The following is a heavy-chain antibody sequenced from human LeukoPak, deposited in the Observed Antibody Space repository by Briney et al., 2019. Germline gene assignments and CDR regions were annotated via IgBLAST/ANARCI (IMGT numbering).Heavy chain of an antibody. CDR3: AKGAGMYVTAPDY. CDR1: GFTFSSYA. V-gene: IGHV3-30-3*01. Sequence: GGSLRLSCAASGFTFSSYAMHWVRQAPGKGLEWVAVISYDGSNKYYADSVKGQFTISRDNSKNTLYLQMNSLRAEDTAVYYCAKGAGMYVTAPDYWGQGTLVTVSS. J-gene: IGHJ4*02. CDR2: ISYDGSNK. D-gene: IGHD2-21*02.